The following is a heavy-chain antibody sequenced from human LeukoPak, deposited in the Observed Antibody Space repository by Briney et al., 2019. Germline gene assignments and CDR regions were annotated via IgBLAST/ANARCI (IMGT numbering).Heavy chain of an antibody. Sequence: SGGSLRLSCAASGFTFDDYAMHWVRQAPGKGLEWVSLISWDGGSSYYADSVKGRFTISRDNSKNSLYLQMNSLRAQDTALYYCAKDSKAATGTGNIDYWGQGTLVTVSS. D-gene: IGHD6-13*01. V-gene: IGHV3-43D*03. J-gene: IGHJ4*02. CDR1: GFTFDDYA. CDR2: ISWDGGSS. CDR3: AKDSKAATGTGNIDY.